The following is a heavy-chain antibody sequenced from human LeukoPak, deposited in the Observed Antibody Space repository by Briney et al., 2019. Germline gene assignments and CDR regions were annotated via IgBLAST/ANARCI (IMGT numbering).Heavy chain of an antibody. CDR2: ISGSGGST. Sequence: PAGGPLRLSCAASGFTFSSYAMSWVRQAPGKGLEWVSAISGSGGSTYYADSVKGRFTISRDNSKNTLYLQMNSLRAEDTAVYYCAKAIWFGELLSTVNFDYWGQGTLVTVSS. V-gene: IGHV3-23*01. D-gene: IGHD3-10*01. CDR3: AKAIWFGELLSTVNFDY. J-gene: IGHJ4*02. CDR1: GFTFSSYA.